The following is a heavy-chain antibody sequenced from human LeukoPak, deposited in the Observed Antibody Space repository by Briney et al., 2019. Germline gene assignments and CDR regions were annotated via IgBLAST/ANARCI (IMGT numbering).Heavy chain of an antibody. D-gene: IGHD5-18*01. V-gene: IGHV6-1*01. J-gene: IGHJ5*02. CDR1: GDSVSGNSAT. Sequence: SQTLSLTCAISGDSVSGNSATWNWIRPSPSRGLEWLGRTYYRSKWYYGYAVSVKSRITINPDTSKNQFSLHLNSVTPEDTAVYYCARAVHTAVVTWGQGTLVTVSS. CDR2: TYYRSKWYY. CDR3: ARAVHTAVVT.